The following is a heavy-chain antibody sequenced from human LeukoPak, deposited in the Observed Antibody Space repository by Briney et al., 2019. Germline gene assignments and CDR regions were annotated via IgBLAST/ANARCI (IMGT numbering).Heavy chain of an antibody. Sequence: ASVKVSCKASGYSFTNYGISWVRQAPGQGLEWMGLISGYNGDTKFAQSVQDRVTMTIDKSTRTAYMEMKTLRSDDTATYCCAREWERNFDYWGQGTLVTVSS. CDR2: ISGYNGDT. CDR1: GYSFTNYG. J-gene: IGHJ4*02. D-gene: IGHD1-26*01. V-gene: IGHV1-18*04. CDR3: AREWERNFDY.